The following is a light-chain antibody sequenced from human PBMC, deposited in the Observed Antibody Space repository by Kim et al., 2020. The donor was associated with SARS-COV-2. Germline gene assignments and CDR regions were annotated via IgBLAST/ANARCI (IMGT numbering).Light chain of an antibody. CDR3: LQNNNNPLT. CDR2: SAS. CDR1: QDIRHD. V-gene: IGKV1-17*02. Sequence: DIQMTQSPSSLPASVGDRVTIICRASQDIRHDLAWYQQKPGEPPKRLIYSASKLQSGVPSRFSGSGSGTQFTLTVSNLQPDDFATYYCLQNNNNPLTFGGGTKVDIK. J-gene: IGKJ4*01.